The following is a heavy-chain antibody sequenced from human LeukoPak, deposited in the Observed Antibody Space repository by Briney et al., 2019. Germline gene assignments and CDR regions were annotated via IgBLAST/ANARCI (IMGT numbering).Heavy chain of an antibody. CDR3: ASFWSHYYYMDV. D-gene: IGHD3-3*01. CDR1: GFTFDSYA. CDR2: ISRGSTYI. Sequence: GGSLRLSCTVSGFTFDSYAMIWVRQAPGKGLEWISSISRGSTYISYADSVRGRFTISRDNARDSLFLQMNNLRAEDTAVYYCASFWSHYYYMDVWGKGTTVLVSS. V-gene: IGHV3-21*01. J-gene: IGHJ6*03.